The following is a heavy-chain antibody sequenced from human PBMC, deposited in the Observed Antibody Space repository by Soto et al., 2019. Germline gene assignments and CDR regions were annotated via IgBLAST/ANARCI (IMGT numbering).Heavy chain of an antibody. CDR1: GFTFSSYA. V-gene: IGHV3-30-3*01. CDR2: ISYDGSNK. D-gene: IGHD3-3*01. CDR3: ARDRGNDFWSGSGYYYGMDV. Sequence: QVQLVESGGGVVQPGRSLRLSCAASGFTFSSYAMHWVRQAPGKGLEWVAVISYDGSNKYYADSVKGRFTISRDNSKNTLYLQMNSLRAEDTAVYYCARDRGNDFWSGSGYYYGMDVWGQGTTVTVSS. J-gene: IGHJ6*02.